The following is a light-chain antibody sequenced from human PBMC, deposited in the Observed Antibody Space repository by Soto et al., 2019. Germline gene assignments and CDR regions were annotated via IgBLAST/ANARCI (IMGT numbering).Light chain of an antibody. CDR3: LLSYSGSRV. CDR2: DTS. Sequence: QAVVTQEPSLTVSPGGTVILTCGSSTGAVTSAHYPYWFQQKPGQAPRTLIFDTSNKQSWTPARFSGSLFGGKAALTLSGAQPEDEAEYYCLLSYSGSRVFGGGTKLTVL. J-gene: IGLJ3*02. CDR1: TGAVTSAHY. V-gene: IGLV7-46*01.